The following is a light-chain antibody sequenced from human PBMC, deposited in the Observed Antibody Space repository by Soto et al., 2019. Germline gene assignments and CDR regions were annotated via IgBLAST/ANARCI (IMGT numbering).Light chain of an antibody. CDR2: KAS. Sequence: IPMTQSPSTLSASVGDRVTFACRASQNIVDWLAWYQQKPGKAPKLLIYKASNLESGVPSRFGGSGSGSEFTLTISNLQADDFATYYCQQYKDSPWTFGQGTKVDI. V-gene: IGKV1-5*03. CDR1: QNIVDW. J-gene: IGKJ1*01. CDR3: QQYKDSPWT.